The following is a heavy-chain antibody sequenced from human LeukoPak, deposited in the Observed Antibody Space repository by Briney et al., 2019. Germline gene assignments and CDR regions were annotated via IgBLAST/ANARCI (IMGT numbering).Heavy chain of an antibody. V-gene: IGHV3-64*01. J-gene: IGHJ3*02. CDR2: ISSNGGST. CDR3: ARDPTTNDDFAFDI. D-gene: IGHD4-17*01. Sequence: PGGSLRLYCAASGFTFSSYAMHWVRQAPGKGLEYVSAISSNGGSTYYANSVKGRFTISRDNSKNTLYLQMGSLRAEDMAVYYCARDPTTNDDFAFDIWGQGTMVTVSS. CDR1: GFTFSSYA.